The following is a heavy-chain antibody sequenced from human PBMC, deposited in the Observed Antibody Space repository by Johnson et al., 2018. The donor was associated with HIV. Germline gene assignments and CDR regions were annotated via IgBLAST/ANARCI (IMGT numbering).Heavy chain of an antibody. J-gene: IGHJ3*02. V-gene: IGHV3-66*02. D-gene: IGHD4-23*01. Sequence: VQLVESGGGLVQPGGSLRLSCAASGFTVSSNYMTWVRQAPGKGLEWVSIVYSGGNTYYADSVRGRFTISRDHAQNTLLLQRDSLRPEDTAVYYCARTVVGSSYDACDIWGQGTMVTVSS. CDR2: VYSGGNT. CDR3: ARTVVGSSYDACDI. CDR1: GFTVSSNY.